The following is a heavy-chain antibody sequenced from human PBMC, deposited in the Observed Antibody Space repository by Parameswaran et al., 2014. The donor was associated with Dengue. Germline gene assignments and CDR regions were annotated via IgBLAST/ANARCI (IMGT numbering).Heavy chain of an antibody. V-gene: IGHV1-2*02. D-gene: IGHD2-2*01. J-gene: IGHJ4*02. CDR2: INPNTGYT. CDR3: TTSSQLPF. Sequence: WVRQAPGQGFEWMGWINPNTGYTNYAQKFQGRVTMTRDTSLTSAYMELGRLRSDDTAVYYCTTSSQLPFWGQGTLVTVSS.